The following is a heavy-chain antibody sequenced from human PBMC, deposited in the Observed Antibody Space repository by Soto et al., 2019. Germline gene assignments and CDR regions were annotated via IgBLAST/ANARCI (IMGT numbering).Heavy chain of an antibody. V-gene: IGHV1-69*02. J-gene: IGHJ4*02. CDR1: GGTFSSYT. CDR2: IIPILGIA. CDR3: ASRRDGYSYMVDY. Sequence: QVQLVQSGAEVKKPGSSVKVSCKASGGTFSSYTISWVRQAPGQGLEWMGRIIPILGIANYAQKFQGRVTITADKSTSTAYMELSSLRSEETAVYYCASRRDGYSYMVDYWGQGTLVTVSS. D-gene: IGHD2-15*01.